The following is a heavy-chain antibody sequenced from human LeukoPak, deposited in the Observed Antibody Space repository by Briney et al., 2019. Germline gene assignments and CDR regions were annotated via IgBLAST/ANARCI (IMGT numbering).Heavy chain of an antibody. Sequence: SSETLSLTCTVSGGSISSSSYYWGWIRQPPGKGLEWIGSIYYSGSTYYNPSLKSRVTISVDTSKNQFSLKLSSVTAADTAVYYCARQRYCSSTSCSLGNYYFDYWGQGTLVTVSS. CDR3: ARQRYCSSTSCSLGNYYFDY. J-gene: IGHJ4*02. V-gene: IGHV4-39*01. CDR1: GGSISSSSYY. D-gene: IGHD2-2*01. CDR2: IYYSGST.